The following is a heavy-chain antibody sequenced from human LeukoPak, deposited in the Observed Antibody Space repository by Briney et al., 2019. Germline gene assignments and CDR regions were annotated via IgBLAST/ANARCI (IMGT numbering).Heavy chain of an antibody. V-gene: IGHV4-39*07. Sequence: SETLSLTCTVSGGSISSSSYYWGWIRQPPGKGLEWIGSIYYSGSTYYNPSLKSRVTISVDTSKNQFSLKLSSVTAADTAVYYCARVSAGYSGYFPHHTYHYYYMDVWGKGTTVTISS. CDR1: GGSISSSSYY. J-gene: IGHJ6*03. CDR3: ARVSAGYSGYFPHHTYHYYYMDV. CDR2: IYYSGST. D-gene: IGHD5-12*01.